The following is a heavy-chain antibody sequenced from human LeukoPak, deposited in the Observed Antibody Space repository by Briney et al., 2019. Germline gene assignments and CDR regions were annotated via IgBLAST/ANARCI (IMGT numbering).Heavy chain of an antibody. V-gene: IGHV1-18*04. Sequence: GASVKVSCKASGYTFTGYYMHWVRQAPGQGLERMGWISGYNGNTNYAQKLQGRVTMTTDTSTSTAYMELRSLRSDDTAVYYCARDGRLRGFNWFDPWGQGTLVTVSS. D-gene: IGHD4-23*01. CDR1: GYTFTGYY. CDR2: ISGYNGNT. J-gene: IGHJ5*02. CDR3: ARDGRLRGFNWFDP.